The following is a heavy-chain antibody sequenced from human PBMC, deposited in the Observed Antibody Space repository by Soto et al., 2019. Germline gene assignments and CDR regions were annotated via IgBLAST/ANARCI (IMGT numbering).Heavy chain of an antibody. CDR1: GFTFSGYD. CDR2: ISYDGKTV. CDR3: VRHRGSDLRRVGYFDY. V-gene: IGHV3-30*04. D-gene: IGHD2-15*01. Sequence: QVYLVESGGGVVQPGRSLRLSCAASGFTFSGYDMHWVRQAPDKGLEWVAVISYDGKTVLYADSVKGRFTFSRDNSRNTLYLQMSSLGVEDTAVYYCVRHRGSDLRRVGYFDYWGQGTLVTASA. J-gene: IGHJ4*02.